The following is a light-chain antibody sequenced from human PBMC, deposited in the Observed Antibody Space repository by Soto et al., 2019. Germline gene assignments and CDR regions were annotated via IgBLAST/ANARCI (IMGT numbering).Light chain of an antibody. V-gene: IGKV1-5*03. Sequence: DIQMTQSPSTLSASVGDRVIITCRASQSISSWLAWYQQKPGKAPKLLINKASSLESGVPSRFSGSGSGTEFTLTISSLQPDDFATYYCQHFNSYPWTFGQGTKVDIK. CDR1: QSISSW. CDR3: QHFNSYPWT. CDR2: KAS. J-gene: IGKJ1*01.